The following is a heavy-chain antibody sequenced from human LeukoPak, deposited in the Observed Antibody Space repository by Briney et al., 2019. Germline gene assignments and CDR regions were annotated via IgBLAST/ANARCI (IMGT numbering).Heavy chain of an antibody. D-gene: IGHD4-11*01. Sequence: GASVKVSCKASGYTFTSYGISWVRQAPGQGLEWMGWISAYNGNTNYAQKLQGRVTMTTDTSTSTAYMELRSLRSDDTAVYYCARASYSNYEDNWFDPWGQGTLVTVSS. CDR3: ARASYSNYEDNWFDP. CDR2: ISAYNGNT. CDR1: GYTFTSYG. V-gene: IGHV1-18*01. J-gene: IGHJ5*02.